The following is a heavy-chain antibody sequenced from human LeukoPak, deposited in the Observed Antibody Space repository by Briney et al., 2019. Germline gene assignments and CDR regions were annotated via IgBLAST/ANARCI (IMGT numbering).Heavy chain of an antibody. Sequence: PSETLSLTCTVSGGSISSYYWSWIRQPPGKGLEWIGYISYSGSTNFNPSLKSRVTISVDTSKKQFSLKLSSVTAADTAVYYCARGVVAATPDVFDIWGQGTKVIVSS. CDR3: ARGVVAATPDVFDI. CDR1: GGSISSYY. V-gene: IGHV4-59*12. CDR2: ISYSGST. J-gene: IGHJ3*02. D-gene: IGHD2-15*01.